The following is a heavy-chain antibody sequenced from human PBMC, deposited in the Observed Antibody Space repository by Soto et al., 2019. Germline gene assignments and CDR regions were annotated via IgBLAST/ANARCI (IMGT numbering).Heavy chain of an antibody. Sequence: ASVKVSCKPSGYSFTSFYMHWVRQAPGQGLEWMGTINPDGGSTTYAQKFQGRVTMTRDTSTSTLYMDLSGLRSEDTAVYYCASAIPHFDYWGQGTLVTVSS. V-gene: IGHV1-46*01. J-gene: IGHJ4*02. CDR2: INPDGGST. CDR1: GYSFTSFY. D-gene: IGHD2-21*01. CDR3: ASAIPHFDY.